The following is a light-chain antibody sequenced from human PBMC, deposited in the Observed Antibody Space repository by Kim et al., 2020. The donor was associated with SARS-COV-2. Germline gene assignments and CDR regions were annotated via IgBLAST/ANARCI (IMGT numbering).Light chain of an antibody. Sequence: EIVLTQSPGTLSLSPGERATLSCRASQSVSSSYLGWYQQKPGQAHRLLIYGSSSRANGIPDRFSGYGSGTDFTLTISRLEPEDFAVYYSQQYGSLNPYTIGQGTKLGI. J-gene: IGKJ2*01. V-gene: IGKV3-20*01. CDR1: QSVSSSY. CDR2: GSS. CDR3: QQYGSLNPYT.